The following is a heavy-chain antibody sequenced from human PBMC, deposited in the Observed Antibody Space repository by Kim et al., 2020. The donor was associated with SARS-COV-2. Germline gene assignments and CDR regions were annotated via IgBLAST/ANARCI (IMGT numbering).Heavy chain of an antibody. V-gene: IGHV1-3*01. Sequence: ASVKVSCKASGYTFTSYAMHWVRQAPGQRLEWMGWINAGNGNTKYSQKFQGRVTITRDTSASTAYMELSSLRSEDTAVYYCAREGMTIFGVVSYNYFDYWGQGDLVTVSS. D-gene: IGHD3-3*01. CDR2: INAGNGNT. CDR3: AREGMTIFGVVSYNYFDY. J-gene: IGHJ4*02. CDR1: GYTFTSYA.